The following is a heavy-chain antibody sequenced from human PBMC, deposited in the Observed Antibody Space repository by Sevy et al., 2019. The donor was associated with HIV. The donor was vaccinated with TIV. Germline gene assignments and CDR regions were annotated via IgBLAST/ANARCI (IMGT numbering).Heavy chain of an antibody. D-gene: IGHD3-22*01. V-gene: IGHV3-15*01. CDR3: TRDLSNYYDSSGYYSGTRGY. CDR2: IKSKTDGGTT. J-gene: IGHJ4*02. Sequence: GGSLRLSCAASGFTFSNAWMSWVRQAPGKGLEWVGRIKSKTDGGTTDYAAPVKGRFTISRDDSKNTLYLQMNSLKTEDTAVYYCTRDLSNYYDSSGYYSGTRGYWGQGTLVTVSS. CDR1: GFTFSNAW.